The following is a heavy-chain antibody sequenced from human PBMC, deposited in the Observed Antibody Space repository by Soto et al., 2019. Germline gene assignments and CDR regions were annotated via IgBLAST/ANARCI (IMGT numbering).Heavy chain of an antibody. D-gene: IGHD5-18*01. CDR1: GYTFTSYY. Sequence: ASVKVSCKASGYTFTSYYMHWVRQARGQGLEWMGIINPSGGSTSYAQKFQGRVTVTRDTSTSTVYMELSSLRSEDTAVYYCARALPRSSGYSYGALDYWGQGTLVTVSS. CDR2: INPSGGST. CDR3: ARALPRSSGYSYGALDY. J-gene: IGHJ4*02. V-gene: IGHV1-46*01.